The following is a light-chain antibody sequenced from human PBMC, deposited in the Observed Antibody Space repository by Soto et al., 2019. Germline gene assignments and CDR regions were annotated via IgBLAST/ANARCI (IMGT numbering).Light chain of an antibody. Sequence: DIVMTQSPLSLPVTPGEPASISCRSSQSLLDSNGYNFLDWYLQKPGQSPQLLIYLGSNRAPGVPDRFSGSGSGTDFTLRISRVEVEDVGIYYCMQALQSPPSTFGPGTKVEIK. CDR1: QSLLDSNGYNF. CDR3: MQALQSPPST. CDR2: LGS. V-gene: IGKV2-28*01. J-gene: IGKJ1*01.